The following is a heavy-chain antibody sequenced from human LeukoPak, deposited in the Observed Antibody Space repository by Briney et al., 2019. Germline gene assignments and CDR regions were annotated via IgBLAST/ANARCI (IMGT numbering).Heavy chain of an antibody. D-gene: IGHD6-13*01. CDR2: ISSSSSYI. J-gene: IGHJ3*02. Sequence: GGSLRLSCAASGFTFSSYSMNWVRQAPGKGLEWVSSISSSSSYIYYADSVKGRFTISRDNSKNTLYLQMNSLRAEDTAVYYCAKGVVAAAGRGAFDIWGQGTMVTVSS. V-gene: IGHV3-21*01. CDR1: GFTFSSYS. CDR3: AKGVVAAAGRGAFDI.